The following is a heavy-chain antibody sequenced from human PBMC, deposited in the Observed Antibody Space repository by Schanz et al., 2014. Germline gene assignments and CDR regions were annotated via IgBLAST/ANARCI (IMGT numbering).Heavy chain of an antibody. CDR3: ARPSSVVGITGWFDT. Sequence: QLQLRESGPGLVKPSETLSLICRVSGTSITSSTYYWGWIRQPPGKGPEWIGSISYSGNTYYTPSLKGRVTFPLDPSKNRFPLKLPSVTAADTAVYYCARPSSVVGITGWFDTWGQGTLVTVSS. D-gene: IGHD3-22*01. J-gene: IGHJ5*02. V-gene: IGHV4-39*01. CDR1: GTSITSSTYY. CDR2: ISYSGNT.